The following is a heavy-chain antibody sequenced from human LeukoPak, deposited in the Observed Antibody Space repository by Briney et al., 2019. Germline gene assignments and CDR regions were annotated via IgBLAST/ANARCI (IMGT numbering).Heavy chain of an antibody. CDR2: IYYSGST. V-gene: IGHV4-39*01. CDR1: GGSISSSSYY. J-gene: IGHJ4*02. Sequence: PSETLSLTCTVSGGSISSSSYYWGWIRQPPGKGLEWIGSIYYSGSTYYNPSLKSRVTISVDTSKNQFSLKLSSVTAADTAVYYCARLPDIYFDYWGQGTLVTVSS. CDR3: ARLPDIYFDY.